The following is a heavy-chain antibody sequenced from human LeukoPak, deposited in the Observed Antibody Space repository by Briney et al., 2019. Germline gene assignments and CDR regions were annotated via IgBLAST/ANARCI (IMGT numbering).Heavy chain of an antibody. CDR3: TRGGPEPIDS. V-gene: IGHV3-74*01. Sequence: GGSLRLSCAASGFTFSTYWMHWVRQAPGKGLVWVSRINPDASTTNYADSVRGRFTISRDNAKNTLYLQMNSLRAEDTALYYCTRGGPEPIDSWGQGTLVTVSS. CDR2: INPDASTT. CDR1: GFTFSTYW. J-gene: IGHJ4*02. D-gene: IGHD1-14*01.